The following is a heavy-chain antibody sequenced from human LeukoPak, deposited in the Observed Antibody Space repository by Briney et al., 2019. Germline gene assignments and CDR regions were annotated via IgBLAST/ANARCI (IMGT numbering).Heavy chain of an antibody. CDR1: GGSFSGYY. J-gene: IGHJ6*02. D-gene: IGHD3-9*01. Sequence: SETLSLTCAVYGGSFSGYYWSWIRQPPGKGLEWIGEINHSGSTNYNPSLKSRVTISVDTSKSQFSLKLSSVTAADTAVYYCARAAQYYDILTGYTPRHYYGMDVWGQGTTVTVSS. CDR2: INHSGST. V-gene: IGHV4-34*01. CDR3: ARAAQYYDILTGYTPRHYYGMDV.